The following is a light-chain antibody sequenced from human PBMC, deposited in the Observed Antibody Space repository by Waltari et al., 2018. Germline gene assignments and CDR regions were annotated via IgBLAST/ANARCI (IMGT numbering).Light chain of an antibody. CDR3: YSVDDNKRV. V-gene: IGLV3-27*01. Sequence: SYELTQPSSVSVSPGQTARITCSGDVLAKRYTRWFQQKPGQAPVLVIYKDSELPSGIPERFSGSSSGTTVTLTISGAQVEDEADYYCYSVDDNKRVFGGGTKLTVL. CDR1: VLAKRY. CDR2: KDS. J-gene: IGLJ2*01.